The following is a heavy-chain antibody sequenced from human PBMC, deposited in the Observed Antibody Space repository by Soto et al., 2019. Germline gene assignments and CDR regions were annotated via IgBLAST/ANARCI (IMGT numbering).Heavy chain of an antibody. J-gene: IGHJ4*02. CDR3: AKDWQWLVGY. D-gene: IGHD6-19*01. CDR2: ISYDGSNK. V-gene: IGHV3-30*18. CDR1: GFTFSSYG. Sequence: QVQLVESGGGVVQPGRSLRLSCAASGFTFSSYGMHWVRQAPGKGLEWVAVISYDGSNKYYADSVKGRFTISRDNSKNTLYLQMNSLRAEGTAVYYCAKDWQWLVGYWGQGTLVTVSS.